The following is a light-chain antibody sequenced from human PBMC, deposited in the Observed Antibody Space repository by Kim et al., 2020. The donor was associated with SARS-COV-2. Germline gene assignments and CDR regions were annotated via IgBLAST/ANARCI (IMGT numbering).Light chain of an antibody. CDR2: GAS. V-gene: IGKV3-20*01. Sequence: SAGEKATHACRARQSVSSNYLAWYQQKPGQAPRLLIYGASSRATGIPDRFSGSGSGTDFTLTITRLEPEDFAVYYCQQYSSSPATFGQGTKVDIK. CDR3: QQYSSSPAT. J-gene: IGKJ1*01. CDR1: QSVSSNY.